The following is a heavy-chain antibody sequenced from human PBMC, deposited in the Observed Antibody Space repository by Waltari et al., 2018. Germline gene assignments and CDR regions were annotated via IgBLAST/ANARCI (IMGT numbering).Heavy chain of an antibody. V-gene: IGHV4-34*01. CDR3: ARGVDYYGMDV. Sequence: QVQLQQWGAGLLKPSETLSLTCAVYGGSFSGYYWSWIRQPPGKGLEWIGEINHSGSTNYNPSLKSRVTISVDTSKNQFSLKLSSVTAADTAVYYCARGVDYYGMDVWGQGTTVIVSS. CDR1: GGSFSGYY. J-gene: IGHJ6*02. D-gene: IGHD2-15*01. CDR2: INHSGST.